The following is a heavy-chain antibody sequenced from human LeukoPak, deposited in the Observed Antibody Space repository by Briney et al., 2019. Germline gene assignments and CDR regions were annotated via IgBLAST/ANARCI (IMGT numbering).Heavy chain of an antibody. V-gene: IGHV1-69*13. J-gene: IGHJ4*02. CDR1: GGTFSSYA. D-gene: IGHD2-2*01. CDR2: IIPIFGTA. CDR3: ARGVLSVGALPAAKYYFDY. Sequence: ASVKVSCKASGGTFSSYAISWVRQAPGQGLEWMGGIIPIFGTAYYAQKFQGRVTITADESTGTAYMELSSLRSEDTAVYYCARGVLSVGALPAAKYYFDYWGQGTLVTVSS.